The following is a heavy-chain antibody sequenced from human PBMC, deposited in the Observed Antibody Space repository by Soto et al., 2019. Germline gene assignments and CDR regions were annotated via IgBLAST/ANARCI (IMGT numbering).Heavy chain of an antibody. Sequence: ASVKVSCKASGYTFTSYAMHWVRQAPGQRLEWMGWINAGNGNTKYSQKFQGRVTITRDTSASTAYMELSRLRSDDTAVYYCARDRYYDSSGYYPFLGYGMDVWGQGTTVTVSS. D-gene: IGHD3-22*01. CDR2: INAGNGNT. V-gene: IGHV1-3*01. J-gene: IGHJ6*02. CDR1: GYTFTSYA. CDR3: ARDRYYDSSGYYPFLGYGMDV.